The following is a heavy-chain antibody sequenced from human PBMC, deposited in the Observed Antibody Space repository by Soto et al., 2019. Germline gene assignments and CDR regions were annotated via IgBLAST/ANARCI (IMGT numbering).Heavy chain of an antibody. D-gene: IGHD6-19*01. CDR1: GFSLNTGGVG. V-gene: IGHV2-5*02. Sequence: QITLKESGPTVVKPTQTLTLRCSLSGFSLNTGGVGVGWIRQPPGKALEWLAVIYWDDDKSWNPSLRDRLTINRDASDDQVVLTVTNMDPVDTGTYYCARRRGGFGGGWTTPYFDYWGQGTLVTVSS. CDR3: ARRRGGFGGGWTTPYFDY. J-gene: IGHJ4*02. CDR2: IYWDDDK.